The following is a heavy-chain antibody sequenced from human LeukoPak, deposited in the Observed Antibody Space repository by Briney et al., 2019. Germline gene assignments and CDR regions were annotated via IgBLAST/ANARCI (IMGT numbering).Heavy chain of an antibody. CDR2: ISDIGSI. CDR3: AGHHPRNTVDF. J-gene: IGHJ4*02. V-gene: IGHV4-59*08. D-gene: IGHD2/OR15-2a*01. CDR1: GGSISSYY. Sequence: SETLSLTCTVSGGSISSYYWSWIRQPPGKGLEWIAYISDIGSINYNPSLKSRVTISLDTSKNQFSLKLSSATAADTAVYYCAGHHPRNTVDFWGQGTLVTV.